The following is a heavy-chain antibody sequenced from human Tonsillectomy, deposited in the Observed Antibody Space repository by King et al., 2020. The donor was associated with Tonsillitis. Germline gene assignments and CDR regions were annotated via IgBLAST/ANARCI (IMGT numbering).Heavy chain of an antibody. CDR1: GFTFSSYA. CDR3: AKEGAGYCTSTDCHANWFDP. V-gene: IGHV3-23*03. D-gene: IGHD2-2*01. Sequence: VQLVESGGGLVHPGGSLRLSCAASGFTFSSYAMSWVHQAPGKGLEWVSVIYADGKRIYYADSVKGRFTISRDNSRNTLYLQMNSLRAEDTAVYYCAKEGAGYCTSTDCHANWFDPWGQGTLVTVSS. J-gene: IGHJ5*02. CDR2: IYADGKRI.